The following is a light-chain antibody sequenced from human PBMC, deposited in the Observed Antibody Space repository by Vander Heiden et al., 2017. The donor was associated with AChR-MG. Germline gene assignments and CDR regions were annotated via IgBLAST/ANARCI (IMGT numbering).Light chain of an antibody. J-gene: IGLJ3*02. Sequence: QSALTQPASVSGSPGQSITISCTGTSNDIGGFDFVSWYQHYPGRPPKLLIFEVSHRPSGVSDRFSASKSGNSASLTISGLQTEDEALYYCASYTRSSTVLFGGGTKVTVL. CDR3: ASYTRSSTVL. V-gene: IGLV2-14*01. CDR2: EVS. CDR1: SNDIGGFDF.